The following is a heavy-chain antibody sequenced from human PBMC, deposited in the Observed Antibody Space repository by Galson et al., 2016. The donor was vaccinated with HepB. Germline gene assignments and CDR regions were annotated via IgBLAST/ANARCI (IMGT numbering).Heavy chain of an antibody. CDR2: IDYSGIT. D-gene: IGHD1-26*01. CDR3: ARHSHTVGLDF. J-gene: IGHJ4*02. CDR1: GGSFSAYF. Sequence: SETLSLTCAVNGGSFSAYFWTWIRQPPGKGLEWIGEIDYSGITKYNPSLKGRFTMSVDTSKTQFSLKLSSVTAADTAVYYCARHSHTVGLDFWGQGTLVTVSS. V-gene: IGHV4-34*01.